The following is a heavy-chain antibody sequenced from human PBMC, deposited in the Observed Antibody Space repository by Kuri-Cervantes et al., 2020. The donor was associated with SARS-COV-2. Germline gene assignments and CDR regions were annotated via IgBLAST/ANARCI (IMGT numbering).Heavy chain of an antibody. CDR1: GFTFSDYY. CDR2: ISSSVNTI. Sequence: SLKISLAASGFTFSDYYMSWIRQAPGKGLEWVSYISSSVNTIYYADSVKGRFTISRDNAKNSLYLQMNSLRAEDTAVYYCAREIWGGNLIDYWGQGTMVTVSS. V-gene: IGHV3-11*04. D-gene: IGHD4-23*01. J-gene: IGHJ4*02. CDR3: AREIWGGNLIDY.